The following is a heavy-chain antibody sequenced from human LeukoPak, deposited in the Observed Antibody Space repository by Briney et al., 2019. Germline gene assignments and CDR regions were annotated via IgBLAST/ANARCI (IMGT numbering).Heavy chain of an antibody. CDR1: GYTFTSYG. CDR3: ARDRYYGAPINYYYGMDV. D-gene: IGHD4-17*01. V-gene: IGHV1-18*01. J-gene: IGHJ6*02. Sequence: ASVKVSCKASGYTFTSYGISWVRQAPRQGPEWMGWISAYNGNTNYAQKLQGRVTMTSDTSTSTAYMELRSLRSDDTAVYYCARDRYYGAPINYYYGMDVWGQGTTVTVSS. CDR2: ISAYNGNT.